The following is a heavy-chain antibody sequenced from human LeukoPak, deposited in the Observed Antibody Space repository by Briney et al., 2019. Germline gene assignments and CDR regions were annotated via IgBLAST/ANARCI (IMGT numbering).Heavy chain of an antibody. CDR3: ARDLAQKREWLPMRRAFDY. CDR2: INPNSGGT. D-gene: IGHD3-3*01. CDR1: GYTFTGYY. Sequence: ASVKVSCKASGYTFTGYYMHWVRQAPGQGLEWMGWINPNSGGTNYAQKFQGRVTMTRDTSISTAYMELSRLRSDDTAVYYCARDLAQKREWLPMRRAFDYWGQGTLVTVSS. V-gene: IGHV1-2*02. J-gene: IGHJ4*02.